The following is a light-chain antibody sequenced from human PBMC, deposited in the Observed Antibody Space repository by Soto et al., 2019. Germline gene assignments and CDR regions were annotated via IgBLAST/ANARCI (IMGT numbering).Light chain of an antibody. J-gene: IGLJ1*01. V-gene: IGLV2-14*02. Sequence: QSVLTQPASVSGSPGQSITISCTGTSSDVGSYNLVSWYQQHPGKAPELMIYEGSKRPSGVSNRFSGSNSGNTASLTISGLQAEDEADYYCLSFTSTSTYIFGTGTKVTVL. CDR3: LSFTSTSTYI. CDR1: SSDVGSYNL. CDR2: EGS.